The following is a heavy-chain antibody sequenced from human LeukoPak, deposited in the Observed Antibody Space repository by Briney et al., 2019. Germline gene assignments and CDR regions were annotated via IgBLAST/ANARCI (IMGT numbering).Heavy chain of an antibody. CDR2: IIPIFGTA. Sequence: SVKVSCKASGGTFSSYAISWVRQAPGQGLEWMGGIIPIFGTANYAQKFQGRVTITADESTSTAYMELSSLRSEDTAVYYCAISTNFWSGYGWFDPWGQGTLVTVSS. J-gene: IGHJ5*02. CDR1: GGTFSSYA. CDR3: AISTNFWSGYGWFDP. V-gene: IGHV1-69*13. D-gene: IGHD3-3*01.